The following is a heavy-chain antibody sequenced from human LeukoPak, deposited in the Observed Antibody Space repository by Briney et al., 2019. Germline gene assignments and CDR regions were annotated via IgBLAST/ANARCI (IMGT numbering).Heavy chain of an antibody. J-gene: IGHJ4*02. Sequence: GGSLRLSCAASGFNFRFYIMNWVRQAPGKGLEWISYISSDAKTVNYADSVKGRFTISRDNAKNSLYLQMNSLSADDTAVYYCARVGSRYGPPNSWGQGTLVTVPS. CDR3: ARVGSRYGPPNS. V-gene: IGHV3-48*01. CDR1: GFNFRFYI. D-gene: IGHD5-18*01. CDR2: ISSDAKTV.